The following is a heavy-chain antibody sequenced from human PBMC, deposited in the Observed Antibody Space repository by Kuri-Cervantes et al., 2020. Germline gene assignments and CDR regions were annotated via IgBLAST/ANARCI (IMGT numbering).Heavy chain of an antibody. CDR1: GFTFSSYG. CDR3: AKELNYYDSSGYGPV. J-gene: IGHJ4*02. Sequence: GESLKISCAASGFTFSSYGMHWVRQAPGKGLEWVAVISYDGSNKYYADSVKGRFTISRDNSKNTLYLQMNSLRAEDTAVYYCAKELNYYDSSGYGPVWGQGTLVTVFS. V-gene: IGHV3-30*18. D-gene: IGHD3-22*01. CDR2: ISYDGSNK.